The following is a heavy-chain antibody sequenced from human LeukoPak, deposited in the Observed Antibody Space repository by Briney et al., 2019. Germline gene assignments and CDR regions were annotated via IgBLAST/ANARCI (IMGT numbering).Heavy chain of an antibody. V-gene: IGHV3-30*02. D-gene: IGHD3-22*01. CDR3: ARDPAGGYYPHFDY. Sequence: PGGSLRLSCAASGFSFSSYGMHWVRQAPGKGLDWVSFIRYDGSDKYYGDSVKGRFTISRDNAKNSLYLQMNSLRAEDTAVYYCARDPAGGYYPHFDYWGQGTLVTVSS. CDR2: IRYDGSDK. CDR1: GFSFSSYG. J-gene: IGHJ4*02.